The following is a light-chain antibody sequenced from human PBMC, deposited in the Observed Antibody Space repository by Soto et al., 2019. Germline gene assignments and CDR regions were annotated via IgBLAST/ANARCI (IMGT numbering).Light chain of an antibody. CDR3: QQYNNWPSWT. CDR1: QSVSSN. Sequence: EIVMTQSPATLSVSAGERATLSCRASQSVSSNLAGYQQKPGKAPRLLIYGASTMATGIPARLSGSGSGTEFTLTNSSLQSEDFAVYYCQQYNNWPSWTFGQGTKVEIK. J-gene: IGKJ1*01. CDR2: GAS. V-gene: IGKV3-15*01.